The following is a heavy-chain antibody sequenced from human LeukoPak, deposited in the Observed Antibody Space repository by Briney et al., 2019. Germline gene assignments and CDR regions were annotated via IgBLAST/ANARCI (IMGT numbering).Heavy chain of an antibody. CDR3: ITITRGY. CDR1: GFTFSDAW. Sequence: GGSLRLSCAASGFTFSDAWMNWVRQAPGKGLEWVGRIKSKSDGGTADYAAPVKGRFTISRDDSKNMLYLQINSLKIEDTAVYYCITITRGYWGQGTLVTVSS. V-gene: IGHV3-15*01. J-gene: IGHJ4*02. CDR2: IKSKSDGGTA.